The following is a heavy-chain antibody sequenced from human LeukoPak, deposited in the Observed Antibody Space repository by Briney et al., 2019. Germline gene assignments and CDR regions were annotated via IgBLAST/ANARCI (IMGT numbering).Heavy chain of an antibody. D-gene: IGHD5-18*01. CDR3: SRHYGYGGHVDY. CDR2: IYYSGST. V-gene: IGHV4-59*08. J-gene: IGHJ4*02. Sequence: PSETLSLTCTVSGGSISSYYWSWIRQPPGKGLEWIGYIYYSGSTNYNPSLKSRVTISVDTSKNQFSLKLSSVTAADTAVYYCSRHYGYGGHVDYWGQGTLVTVSS. CDR1: GGSISSYY.